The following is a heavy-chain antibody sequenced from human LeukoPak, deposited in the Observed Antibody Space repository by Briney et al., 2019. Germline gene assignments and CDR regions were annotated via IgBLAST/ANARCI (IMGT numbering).Heavy chain of an antibody. CDR2: IKQDRSEK. Sequence: PGGSLRLSCAASGFTFSSYSMNWVRQAPGKGLEWVANIKQDRSEKYYVDSVKGRFIISRDNANNSLYLQMNSLRAEDTAVYYCARDEYSPPWAFDIWGQGTMVTVSS. D-gene: IGHD5-18*01. V-gene: IGHV3-7*01. J-gene: IGHJ3*02. CDR1: GFTFSSYS. CDR3: ARDEYSPPWAFDI.